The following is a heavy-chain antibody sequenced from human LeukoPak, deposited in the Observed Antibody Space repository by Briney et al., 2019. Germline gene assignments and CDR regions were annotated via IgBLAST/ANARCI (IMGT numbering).Heavy chain of an antibody. D-gene: IGHD5-24*01. J-gene: IGHJ4*02. CDR2: IYTGGSTT. Sequence: GGSLRLSCAASGFTFSSYWMHWVRQAPGKGLVWVSRIYTGGSTTDYADSVKGRFTISRDNAKNTLHLQMNSLRAEDTAVYYCSRDLRGRDDYWGQGILVIVSS. V-gene: IGHV3-74*01. CDR3: SRDLRGRDDY. CDR1: GFTFSSYW.